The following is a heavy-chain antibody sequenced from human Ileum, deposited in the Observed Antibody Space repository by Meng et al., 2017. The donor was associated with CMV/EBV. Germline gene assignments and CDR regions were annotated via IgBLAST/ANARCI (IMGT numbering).Heavy chain of an antibody. J-gene: IGHJ5*02. CDR1: GYTFTDYY. CDR3: ARWGYSSSWYLGWFDP. V-gene: IGHV1-2*02. CDR2: INPNSGGT. D-gene: IGHD6-13*01. Sequence: ASVKVSCKASGYTFTDYYIHWVRQAPGQGLEWMGWINPNSGGTNYAQKFQGRVTMTRDTSISTAYMELSRLRSDDTAVYYCARWGYSSSWYLGWFDPWGQGTLVTVSS.